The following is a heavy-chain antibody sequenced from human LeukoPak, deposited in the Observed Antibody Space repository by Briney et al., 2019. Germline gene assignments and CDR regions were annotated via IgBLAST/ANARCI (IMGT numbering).Heavy chain of an antibody. J-gene: IGHJ4*02. V-gene: IGHV4-4*02. Sequence: PSGTLSLTCGVSGGSITNTNYWTWVRQPPGKGLEWIGEVNLQDSTNYNPSLMGRVAISVDKSENHISLQLTSVTAADTAVYYCAREGGPYRPLDYSGQGTLVTVSS. CDR3: AREGGPYRPLDY. CDR1: GGSITNTNY. CDR2: VNLQDST.